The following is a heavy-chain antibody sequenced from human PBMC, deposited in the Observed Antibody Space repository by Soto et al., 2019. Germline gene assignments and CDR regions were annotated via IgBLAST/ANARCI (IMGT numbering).Heavy chain of an antibody. V-gene: IGHV1-69*01. CDR2: VIPLFDTA. Sequence: QVQVVQSGAEVKKPGSSVKVSCKVSGGIFTNNAISWVRQAPGQGLEWLGGVIPLFDTAYYAQIFRGRLRFPAAGATPTAYMELGGLTSADTPVYFCATGGKNDVYTFSPGMDVWGKGTTVPVPA. CDR3: ATGGKNDVYTFSPGMDV. CDR1: GGIFTNNA. J-gene: IGHJ6*04. D-gene: IGHD3-16*01.